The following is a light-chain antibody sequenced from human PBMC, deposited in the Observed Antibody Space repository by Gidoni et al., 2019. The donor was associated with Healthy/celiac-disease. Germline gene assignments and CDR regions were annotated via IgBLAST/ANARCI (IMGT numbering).Light chain of an antibody. CDR2: WAS. Sequence: DIVMTQSPDSLAVSLGERATLNCKSSQSVLYSPNNKNYLAWYQQKPGQPPKLLIYWASTRESGVPDRFSGSGAGTDFTLTISSLQAEDVAVYYCQQYCSTPWTFGQGTKVEIK. CDR3: QQYCSTPWT. J-gene: IGKJ1*01. CDR1: QSVLYSPNNKNY. V-gene: IGKV4-1*01.